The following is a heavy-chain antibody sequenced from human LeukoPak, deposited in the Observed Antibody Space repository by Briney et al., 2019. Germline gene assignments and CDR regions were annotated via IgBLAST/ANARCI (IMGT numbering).Heavy chain of an antibody. V-gene: IGHV1-2*02. CDR3: ARDRGSGSPFDY. D-gene: IGHD1-26*01. CDR1: GYTFTGYY. J-gene: IGHJ4*02. CDR2: INPNSGGT. Sequence: ASVKVSCMASGYTFTGYYMHWVRQAPGQGLEWMGWINPNSGGTNYAQKFRGRVTMTRDTSISTACMELSRLRSDDTAVYYCARDRGSGSPFDYWGQGTLVTVSS.